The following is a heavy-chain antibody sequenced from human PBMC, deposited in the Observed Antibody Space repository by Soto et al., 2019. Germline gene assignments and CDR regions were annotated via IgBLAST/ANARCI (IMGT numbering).Heavy chain of an antibody. V-gene: IGHV4-4*02. CDR3: ARSAGWYAVHS. CDR2: VFHTGTT. CDR1: GDSVSSPYY. D-gene: IGHD6-19*01. Sequence: QVQLQELGPGLVKPSGTLSLTCAVSGDSVSSPYYWRWVRQPPGKGLEWIGEVFHTGTTSYNPSLRSRVTISMDKSNNQFSLDLSSVTAADTAVYYCARSAGWYAVHSWGPGTLVIVSS. J-gene: IGHJ4*02.